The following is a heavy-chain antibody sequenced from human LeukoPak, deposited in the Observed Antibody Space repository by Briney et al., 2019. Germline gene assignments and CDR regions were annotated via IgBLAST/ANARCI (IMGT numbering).Heavy chain of an antibody. D-gene: IGHD2-2*01. CDR1: GGSISSGNYY. J-gene: IGHJ4*02. CDR2: IYTSGNT. V-gene: IGHV4-61*02. Sequence: SETLSLTCTVSGGSISSGNYYWSWIRQPAGKGLEWIGRIYTSGNTNYNPSLKSRVTMSVDTSKNQFSLKLTSVTAADTAVYYCARSQSLRYCSPTSCPLDYWGQGTLVTASS. CDR3: ARSQSLRYCSPTSCPLDY.